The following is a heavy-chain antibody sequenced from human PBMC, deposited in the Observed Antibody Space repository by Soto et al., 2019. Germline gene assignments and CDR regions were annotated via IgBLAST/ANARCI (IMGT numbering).Heavy chain of an antibody. V-gene: IGHV3-23*01. J-gene: IGHJ4*02. CDR2: ISGSGGST. D-gene: IGHD3-10*01. CDR3: AKRPLSGIAPDYFDY. Sequence: PGGSLRLSCAASGFTFSSYAMSWVRQAPGKGLEWVSAISGSGGSTYYADSVKGRFTISRDNSKNTLYLQMNSLRAEDTAVYYCAKRPLSGIAPDYFDYWGQGTLVTVSS. CDR1: GFTFSSYA.